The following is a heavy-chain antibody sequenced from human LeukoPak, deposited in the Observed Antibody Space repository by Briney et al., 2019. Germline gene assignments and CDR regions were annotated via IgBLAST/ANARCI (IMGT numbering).Heavy chain of an antibody. J-gene: IGHJ4*02. V-gene: IGHV3-53*01. CDR2: IYSDGAT. D-gene: IGHD4-23*01. CDR1: GFIISNQY. CDR3: ARSYYGGLDY. Sequence: GGSPRLSCAASGFIISNQYLSWVRQAPGKGLEWVSIIYSDGATYFADSMKGRFTLFRDSSKNMLYLQMNNLRAEDTAVYYCARSYYGGLDYWGQGTLVTVSS.